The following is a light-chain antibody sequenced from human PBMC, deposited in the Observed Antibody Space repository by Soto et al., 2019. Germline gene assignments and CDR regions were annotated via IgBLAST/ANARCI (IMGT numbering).Light chain of an antibody. CDR1: QNIGSW. CDR3: QQYNTFWT. V-gene: IGKV1-5*01. CDR2: DAS. J-gene: IGKJ5*01. Sequence: DIQMTQSPSTLSASVGDRVTITCRASQNIGSWLAWYQQKPGKAPKFLIYDASSLESGVPSRFSGSGSGTEFTLTISSLQPDDFATYYCQQYNTFWTFGQGTRLEIK.